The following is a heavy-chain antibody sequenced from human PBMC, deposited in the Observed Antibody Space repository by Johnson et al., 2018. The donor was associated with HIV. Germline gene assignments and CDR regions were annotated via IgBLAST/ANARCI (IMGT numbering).Heavy chain of an antibody. V-gene: IGHV3-NL1*01. CDR2: IYSGGST. D-gene: IGHD6-19*01. J-gene: IGHJ3*02. CDR3: AKVNRMEQWLAGGGAFDI. Sequence: QMQLVESGGGVVQPGGSLRLSCATSGFTFSNYAMHWVRQAPGKGLEWVSVIYSGGSTYYEDSVKGRFTISRDNSKNTLYLQMNSLRAEDTAVYYCAKVNRMEQWLAGGGAFDIWGQGTMVTVSS. CDR1: GFTFSNYA.